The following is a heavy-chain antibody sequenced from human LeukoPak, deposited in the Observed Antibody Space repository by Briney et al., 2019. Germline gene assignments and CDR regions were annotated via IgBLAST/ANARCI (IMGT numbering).Heavy chain of an antibody. D-gene: IGHD2-2*01. CDR3: ARQEGQLLMF. Sequence: GESLKISCKGSGYNFAIYYIAWVRQMPGKGLEWIGIIYPTDSDTTCSPSFQGQVTISADKSITTAYLQWSSLKASDTAMYYCARQEGQLLMFWGQGTLVTVSS. CDR1: GYNFAIYY. J-gene: IGHJ4*02. V-gene: IGHV5-51*01. CDR2: IYPTDSDT.